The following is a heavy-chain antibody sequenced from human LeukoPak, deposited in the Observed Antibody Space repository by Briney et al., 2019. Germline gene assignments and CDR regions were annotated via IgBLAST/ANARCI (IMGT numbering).Heavy chain of an antibody. V-gene: IGHV3-53*01. Sequence: GGSLRLSCAASGFTVSSTYMNWVRQAPGKGLEWVSVIYSGGGTFYADCVKGRFTISRDNSKNTLYLQMNNLGAEDTAVYFCARRYASNWANDYWGQGTLVTVSS. CDR3: ARRYASNWANDY. J-gene: IGHJ4*02. CDR1: GFTVSSTY. CDR2: IYSGGGT. D-gene: IGHD6-13*01.